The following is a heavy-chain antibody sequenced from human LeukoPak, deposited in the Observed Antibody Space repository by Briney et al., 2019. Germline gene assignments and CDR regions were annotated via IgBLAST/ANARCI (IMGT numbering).Heavy chain of an antibody. D-gene: IGHD3-10*01. J-gene: IGHJ4*02. CDR2: IKQDGSEK. Sequence: GGSLRLSCAASGFTLRTYWISWVRQAPGKGLEWVANIKQDGSEKYYVDSVKGRFTISRDNAKNSLYLQMNNLRAEDTAVYYCARDLDGSGKALDYWGQGTLVTVSS. V-gene: IGHV3-7*01. CDR1: GFTLRTYW. CDR3: ARDLDGSGKALDY.